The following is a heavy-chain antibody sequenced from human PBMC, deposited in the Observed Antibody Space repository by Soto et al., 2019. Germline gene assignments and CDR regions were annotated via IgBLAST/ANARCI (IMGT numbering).Heavy chain of an antibody. Sequence: SETLSLTCAVYGGSFSGYYWSWIRQPPGKGLEWIGEINHSGSTNYNPSLKSRVTVSVATSKTQFSLKLGSVTAADTAVYYCARGRGGEIVVVVAATELDYWGQGTLVTVSS. CDR3: ARGRGGEIVVVVAATELDY. J-gene: IGHJ4*02. CDR1: GGSFSGYY. V-gene: IGHV4-34*01. CDR2: INHSGST. D-gene: IGHD2-15*01.